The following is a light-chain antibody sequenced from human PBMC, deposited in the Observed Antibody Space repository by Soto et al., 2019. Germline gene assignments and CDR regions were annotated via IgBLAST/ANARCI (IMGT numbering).Light chain of an antibody. CDR1: QGIRNY. Sequence: AIQMTQSPSSLSASVGDRVTITCRASQGIRNYLGWYQQKPGKAPKLLIYAASSLQSGVPSRFSCSGSGTDFTFTLSSMQPEDFATYYCFQDYNYPWTFDQGTKVEIK. J-gene: IGKJ1*01. CDR2: AAS. V-gene: IGKV1-6*01. CDR3: FQDYNYPWT.